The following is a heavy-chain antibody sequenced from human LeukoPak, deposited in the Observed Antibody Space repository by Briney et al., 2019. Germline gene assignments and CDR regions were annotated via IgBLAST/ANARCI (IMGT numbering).Heavy chain of an antibody. CDR3: ARRKGYCSGGSCYYYYYYMDV. Sequence: GGSLRLSCAASGFTFDDYGMSWVRQAPGKGLEWVSGINWNGGSTGYADSVKGRFTISRDNAKNSLYLQMNSLRAEDTALYYCARRKGYCSGGSCYYYYYYMDVWGKGTTVTDSS. D-gene: IGHD2-15*01. CDR2: INWNGGST. CDR1: GFTFDDYG. J-gene: IGHJ6*03. V-gene: IGHV3-20*04.